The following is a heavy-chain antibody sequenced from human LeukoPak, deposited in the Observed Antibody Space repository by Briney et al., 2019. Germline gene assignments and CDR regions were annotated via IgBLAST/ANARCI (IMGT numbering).Heavy chain of an antibody. Sequence: PGGSLRLSCAASGFTFSSYEMNWVRQAPGKGLEWVSYISSSGSTIYYADSVKGRFTISRDNAKNSLYLQMNSLRAEDTAVYYCARRSLRSTALDYWGQGTLVTVSS. J-gene: IGHJ4*02. CDR3: ARRSLRSTALDY. CDR2: ISSSGSTI. CDR1: GFTFSSYE. V-gene: IGHV3-48*03. D-gene: IGHD3-3*01.